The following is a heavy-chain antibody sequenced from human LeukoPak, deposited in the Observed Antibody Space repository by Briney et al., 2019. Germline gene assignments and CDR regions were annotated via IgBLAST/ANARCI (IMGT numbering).Heavy chain of an antibody. Sequence: PGGSLRLSCAASGFTFSSYSMNWVRQAPGKGLEWVSSISSSSSYIYYADSVRGRFTISRDNAKNSLYLQMNSLRAEDTAVYYCARFQEPADAFDIWGQGTMVTVSS. D-gene: IGHD1-26*01. J-gene: IGHJ3*02. CDR1: GFTFSSYS. V-gene: IGHV3-21*01. CDR3: ARFQEPADAFDI. CDR2: ISSSSSYI.